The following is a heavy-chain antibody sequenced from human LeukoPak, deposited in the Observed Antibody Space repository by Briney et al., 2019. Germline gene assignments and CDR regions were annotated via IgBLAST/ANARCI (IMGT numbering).Heavy chain of an antibody. CDR1: RLTFSNYA. CDR2: ISGSGIT. Sequence: GGSLRLSCVASRLTFSNYAMSWVRQAPGKGPEGVSPISGSGITYYADSVKGRFTISRDNSKNIVYLFMNSLGAEDTAIYYCAKCGAARRWANDAFDIWGQGTVVTVSS. J-gene: IGHJ3*02. V-gene: IGHV3-23*01. CDR3: AKCGAARRWANDAFDI. D-gene: IGHD6-6*01.